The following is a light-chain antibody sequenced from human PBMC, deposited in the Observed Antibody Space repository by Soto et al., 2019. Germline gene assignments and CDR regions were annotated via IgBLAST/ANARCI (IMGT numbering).Light chain of an antibody. CDR1: QSVSSNY. CDR3: QQYGSSPRT. Sequence: EIVLTQSPGTLSLSPGGRATLSCRASQSVSSNYLAWYQQKPGQAPRLLIYGASSRATGIPDRFSGSGSGTDFTRTITRLEPEDFAVYYCQQYGSSPRTFGQGTRVEIK. CDR2: GAS. J-gene: IGKJ1*01. V-gene: IGKV3-20*01.